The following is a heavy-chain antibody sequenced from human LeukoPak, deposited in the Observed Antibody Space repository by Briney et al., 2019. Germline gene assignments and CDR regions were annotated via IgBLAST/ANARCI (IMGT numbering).Heavy chain of an antibody. D-gene: IGHD2-21*02. CDR1: GFTVSSNY. CDR2: IKSKTDGGTT. J-gene: IGHJ4*02. CDR3: TREAVTANGYFDY. V-gene: IGHV3-15*01. Sequence: GGSLRLSCAASGFTVSSNYMGWVRQAPGKGLEWVGRIKSKTDGGTTDYAAPVKGRFTISRDDSKNTLYLQMNSLKTEDTAVYYCTREAVTANGYFDYWGQGTLVTVSS.